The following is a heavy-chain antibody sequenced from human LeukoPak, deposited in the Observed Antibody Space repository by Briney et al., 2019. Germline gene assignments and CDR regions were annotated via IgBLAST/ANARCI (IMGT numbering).Heavy chain of an antibody. CDR3: ARGKQQLVGESWFDP. CDR2: TYYRSKWYN. J-gene: IGHJ5*02. CDR1: GDSVSSNSAA. D-gene: IGHD6-13*01. V-gene: IGHV6-1*01. Sequence: PSQTLSLTCAISGDSVSSNSAAWNWIRQSPSRGLEWLGRTYYRSKWYNDYAVCVKSRITINPDTSKNQFSLQLNSVTPEDTAVYYCARGKQQLVGESWFDPWGQGTLVTVSS.